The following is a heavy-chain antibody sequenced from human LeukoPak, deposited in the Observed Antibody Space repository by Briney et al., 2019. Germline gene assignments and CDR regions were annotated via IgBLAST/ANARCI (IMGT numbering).Heavy chain of an antibody. Sequence: SETLSLTCTVSGGSINSYYWSWIRQPPGKGLEWIGYIYSSGNTNYNPSLKSRVTISVDTSKNQFSLGLNSVTAADTAVYYCARDQPSTSCFDYWGQGTLVTVSS. D-gene: IGHD2-2*01. CDR2: IYSSGNT. CDR3: ARDQPSTSCFDY. CDR1: GGSINSYY. V-gene: IGHV4-59*01. J-gene: IGHJ4*02.